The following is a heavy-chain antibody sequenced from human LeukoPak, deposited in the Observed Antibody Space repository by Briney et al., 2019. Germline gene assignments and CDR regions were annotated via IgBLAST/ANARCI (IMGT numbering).Heavy chain of an antibody. D-gene: IGHD6-6*01. J-gene: IGHJ6*03. CDR3: ARDSSSPGTNYMDV. V-gene: IGHV3-21*01. CDR1: GFTFSSYS. CDR2: ISSSSSYI. Sequence: GGSLRLSCAASGFTFSSYSMNWVRQAPGKGREWVSSISSSSSYIYYADSVKGRFTISRDNAKNSLYLQMNSLRAEDTAVYYCARDSSSPGTNYMDVWGKATTVTVSS.